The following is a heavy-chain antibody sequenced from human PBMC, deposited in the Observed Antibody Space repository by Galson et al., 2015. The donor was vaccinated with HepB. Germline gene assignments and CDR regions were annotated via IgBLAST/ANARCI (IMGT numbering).Heavy chain of an antibody. Sequence: SLRLSCAASGFTFSSYAMHWVRQAPGKGLEWVAVISYDGSNKYYADSVKGRFTISRDNSKNTLYLQMNSLRAEDTAVYYCAREGSDSSGYYYSYFQHWGQGTLVTVSS. CDR2: ISYDGSNK. D-gene: IGHD3-22*01. J-gene: IGHJ1*01. CDR3: AREGSDSSGYYYSYFQH. V-gene: IGHV3-30-3*01. CDR1: GFTFSSYA.